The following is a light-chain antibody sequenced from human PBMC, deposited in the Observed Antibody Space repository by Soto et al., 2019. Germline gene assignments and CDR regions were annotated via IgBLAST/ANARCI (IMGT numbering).Light chain of an antibody. V-gene: IGLV1-51*02. Sequence: QSVLTQPPSVSAAPGQKVTMSCSGGSSNIGNSYVSWYQHLPGTAPKLLIYETEKRPSDIPDRFSASKSGTSATLGISGLQTGDEADYYCGTWDSSLSVWLLGGGTKLTVL. J-gene: IGLJ2*01. CDR2: ETE. CDR1: SSNIGNSY. CDR3: GTWDSSLSVWL.